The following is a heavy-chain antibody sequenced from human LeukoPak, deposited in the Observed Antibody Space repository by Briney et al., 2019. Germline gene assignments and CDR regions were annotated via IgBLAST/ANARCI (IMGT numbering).Heavy chain of an antibody. J-gene: IGHJ6*02. CDR3: ARGGTVRNGMDV. CDR2: IYYSGST. CDR1: GGSISSYY. Sequence: SETLSLTCTVSGGSISSYYWSWIRQPPGKGLEWIGYIYYSGSTNYNPSLKSRVTISVDTSRNQFSLKLSSVTAADTAVYYCARGGTVRNGMDVWGQGTAVTVSS. D-gene: IGHD1-26*01. V-gene: IGHV4-59*01.